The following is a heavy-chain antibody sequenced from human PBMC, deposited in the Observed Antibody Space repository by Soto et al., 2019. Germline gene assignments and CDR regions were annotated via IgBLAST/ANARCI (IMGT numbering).Heavy chain of an antibody. V-gene: IGHV1-69*13. CDR1: GGTFSRYA. D-gene: IGHD4-4*01. J-gene: IGHJ6*02. CDR2: IIPIFDTA. CDR3: ARASIYSNFAPDLDCYYYSGMDV. Sequence: GASVRVSCKGSGGTFSRYAISWVRQAPGQGLEWMGGIIPIFDTANYAQRVQGRVTIIADESTSTAYMELSSLISEDTAVYYCARASIYSNFAPDLDCYYYSGMDVWGQGTTVTVSS.